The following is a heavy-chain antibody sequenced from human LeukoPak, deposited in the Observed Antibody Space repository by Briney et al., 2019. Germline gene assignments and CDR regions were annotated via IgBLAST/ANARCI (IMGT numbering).Heavy chain of an antibody. V-gene: IGHV3-43*02. J-gene: IGHJ4*02. CDR1: GFTFDDYA. Sequence: GGSLRLSCAASGFTFDDYAMHWVRQAPGKGLEWVSLISGDGGSTYYADSVKGRFTISRDSSKNTLYLQMNSLRAEDTALYRCAKHGYCSGISCFFDFWGQGTQVTVSS. CDR2: ISGDGGST. CDR3: AKHGYCSGISCFFDF. D-gene: IGHD2-2*01.